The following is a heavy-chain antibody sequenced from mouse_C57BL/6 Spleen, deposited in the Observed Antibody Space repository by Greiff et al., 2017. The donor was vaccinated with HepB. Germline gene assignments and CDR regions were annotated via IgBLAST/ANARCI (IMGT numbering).Heavy chain of an antibody. J-gene: IGHJ2*01. D-gene: IGHD2-1*01. V-gene: IGHV1-61*01. CDR3: ARGFYSDFDY. CDR1: GYTFTSYW. CDR2: IYPSDSET. Sequence: QVQLQQSGAELVRPGSSVKLSCKASGYTFTSYWMDWVKQRPGQGLEWIGNIYPSDSETHYNQKFKDKATLTVDKSSSTAYMQLSSLTSEDSAVYYCARGFYSDFDYWGQGTTLTVSS.